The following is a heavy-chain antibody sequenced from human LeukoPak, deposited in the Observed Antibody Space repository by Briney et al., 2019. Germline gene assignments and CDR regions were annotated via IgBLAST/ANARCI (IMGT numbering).Heavy chain of an antibody. CDR2: INPNSGGT. CDR3: ARGTYDFWSGYYTYYYYYYMDV. V-gene: IGHV1-2*02. J-gene: IGHJ6*03. Sequence: ASVKVSCKASGYTFTGYYMHWVRQAPGQGLEWMGWINPNSGGTNYAQKFQGRVTMTRDTSISTAYMELSRLRSDDTAVYYCARGTYDFWSGYYTYYYYYYMDVWGKGTTVTVSS. D-gene: IGHD3-3*01. CDR1: GYTFTGYY.